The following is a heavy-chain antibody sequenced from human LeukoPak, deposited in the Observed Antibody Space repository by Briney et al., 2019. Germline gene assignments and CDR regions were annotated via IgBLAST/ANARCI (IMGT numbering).Heavy chain of an antibody. Sequence: ASVKVSCKGSGYTLTELSMHLVRQAPGKGLELMGGFDPEDGETIYAQKFQGRVNMTEDTSTDTAYMELSSLRSEDTAVYYCATGEGSASRSYCVFDYWGEATLVTASS. V-gene: IGHV1-24*01. J-gene: IGHJ4*02. CDR3: ATGEGSASRSYCVFDY. D-gene: IGHD1-26*01. CDR1: GYTLTELS. CDR2: FDPEDGET.